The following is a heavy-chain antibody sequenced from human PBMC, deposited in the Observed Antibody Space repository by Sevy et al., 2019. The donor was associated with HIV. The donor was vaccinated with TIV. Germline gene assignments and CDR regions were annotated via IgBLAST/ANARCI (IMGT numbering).Heavy chain of an antibody. V-gene: IGHV6-1*01. CDR2: TYYRSKWYN. D-gene: IGHD6-13*01. CDR1: GDSVSSNSAA. Sequence: SQTISLTCVISGDSVSSNSAAWNWIRQSPSRGLEWLGRTYYRSKWYNDYAVSVKSRITINPDTSKNPFSLQLNSVTPEEPAVYYCARGPKAAGHCYYGMDVWGQGTTVTVS. CDR3: ARGPKAAGHCYYGMDV. J-gene: IGHJ6*02.